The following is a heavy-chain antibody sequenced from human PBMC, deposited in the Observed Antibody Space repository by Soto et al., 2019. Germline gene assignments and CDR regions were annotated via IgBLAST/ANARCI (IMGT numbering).Heavy chain of an antibody. CDR1: GFTFSNAW. Sequence: EVQMVESGGGVVKPGGYLRLACAASGFTFSNAWMSCVRQAPGKGLEWFGRIKSKTDCGTTDYAAPVKGRFTISRDDSKNTLYLQMNSLKTEDTAVYYCTTPIDPYCSGSYYPAPGFDYWCQGTLVTVSS. CDR2: IKSKTDCGTT. J-gene: IGHJ4*02. V-gene: IGHV3-15*01. CDR3: TTPIDPYCSGSYYPAPGFDY. D-gene: IGHD3-10*01.